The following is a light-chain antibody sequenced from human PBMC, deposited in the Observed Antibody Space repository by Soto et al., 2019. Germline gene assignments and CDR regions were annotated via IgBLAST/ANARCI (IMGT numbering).Light chain of an antibody. CDR3: QQYTGPPTT. V-gene: IGKV3-20*01. CDR1: QTVSSNY. Sequence: ILLTQSPDTLTLTPGERATLSCRASQTVSSNYLAWCQQRPGQAPRLLIYGASTRAAGIPDRFSGSGSGTDFTLTITRLEPEDSAVYFCQQYTGPPTTFGQGTLLEIK. CDR2: GAS. J-gene: IGKJ5*01.